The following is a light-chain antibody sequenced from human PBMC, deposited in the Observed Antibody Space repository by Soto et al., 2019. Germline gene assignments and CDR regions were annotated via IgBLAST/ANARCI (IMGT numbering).Light chain of an antibody. J-gene: IGLJ3*02. CDR2: EVS. CDR3: SSYTARSTWV. CDR1: SSDVGGYNY. Sequence: ALTQPASVSGSPGQSITISCTGTSSDVGGYNYVSWYQQHPGTSPKLMIYEVSNRPSGVSNRFSGSKSGNTASLIISGLQAEDEGDYYCSSYTARSTWVFGGGTKLTVL. V-gene: IGLV2-14*01.